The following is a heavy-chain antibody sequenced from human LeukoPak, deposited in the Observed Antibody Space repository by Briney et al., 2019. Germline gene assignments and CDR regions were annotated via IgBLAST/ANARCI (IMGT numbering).Heavy chain of an antibody. Sequence: PGGSLRLSCAASGFTFSSYAMSWVRQAPGKGLEWVSAISGSGGSTYYADSVKGRFTISRDNSKNTLYLQMNSLRAEDTAVYYCAKDLKGFYDSSGPLFDYWGQGTLVTVSS. D-gene: IGHD3-22*01. CDR3: AKDLKGFYDSSGPLFDY. CDR1: GFTFSSYA. J-gene: IGHJ4*02. V-gene: IGHV3-23*01. CDR2: ISGSGGST.